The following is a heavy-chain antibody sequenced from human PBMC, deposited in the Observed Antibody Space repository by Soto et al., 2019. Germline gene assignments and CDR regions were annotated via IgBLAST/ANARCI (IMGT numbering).Heavy chain of an antibody. J-gene: IGHJ4*02. D-gene: IGHD3-10*01. CDR1: GGSISTFY. Sequence: QVQLQESGPGLVKPSETLSLTCSVSGGSISTFYWSWIRQPPGKGLEWIGLYYNSGTTNYNPSLNSRVTISVDTYKNHFSLRLRSLTVADTAVYYCVRDGPGRPTTYWGQGILVTVSS. CDR3: VRDGPGRPTTY. V-gene: IGHV4-59*01. CDR2: YYNSGTT.